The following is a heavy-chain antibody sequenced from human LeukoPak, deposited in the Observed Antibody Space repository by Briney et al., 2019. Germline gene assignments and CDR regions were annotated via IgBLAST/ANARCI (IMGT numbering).Heavy chain of an antibody. D-gene: IGHD3-22*01. J-gene: IGHJ3*02. CDR1: GGSISSYY. V-gene: IGHV4-4*07. CDR2: IYTSGST. CDR3: ARHPMNSSGVRGAFDI. Sequence: PSETLSLTCTVSGGSISSYYWSWIRQPAGKGLEWIGRIYTSGSTNYNPSLKSRVTMSVDTPKNQFSLKLSSVTAADTAVYYCARHPMNSSGVRGAFDIWGQGTMVTVSS.